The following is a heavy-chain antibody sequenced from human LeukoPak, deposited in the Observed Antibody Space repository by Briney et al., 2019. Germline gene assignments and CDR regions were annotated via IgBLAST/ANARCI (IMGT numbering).Heavy chain of an antibody. D-gene: IGHD6-19*01. CDR2: IYYSGST. V-gene: IGHV4-39*01. CDR1: GGSISSSSYY. J-gene: IGHJ5*02. Sequence: PSETLSLTCTVSGGSISSSSYYWGWIRQPPGKGLEWIGSIYYSGSTYYNPSLKSRVTISVDTSKNQFSLKLSSVTAADTAVYYCARQAVAGRVWFDPWGQGTLVTVSS. CDR3: ARQAVAGRVWFDP.